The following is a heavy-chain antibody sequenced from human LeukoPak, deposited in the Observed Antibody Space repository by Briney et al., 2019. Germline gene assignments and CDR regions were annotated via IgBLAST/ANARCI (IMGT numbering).Heavy chain of an antibody. D-gene: IGHD1-1*01. CDR3: ARGHNYAFDN. CDR1: GFTYSDYS. J-gene: IGHJ4*02. Sequence: GGALRLSCVASGFTYSDYSMNWVRQARGKGLEWISYIGLSSGKTKYADSVKGRFTISGDNAKNSLYLQMNSLRVEDTAVYFCARGHNYAFDNWGQGILVTVSS. V-gene: IGHV3-48*04. CDR2: IGLSSGKT.